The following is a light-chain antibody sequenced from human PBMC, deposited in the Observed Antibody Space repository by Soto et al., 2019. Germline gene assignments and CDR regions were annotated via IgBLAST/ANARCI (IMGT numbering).Light chain of an antibody. CDR3: NTYTNTGARI. Sequence: QSALTQPASVSGSPGQSITISRTGTSSDVGANDFVSWYQQLPGKAPKVMIYEVSNRPSGVSNRFSGSKSGNTASLTISGLQTEEEADYYCNTYTNTGARIFGTDTKGTGL. CDR1: SSDVGANDF. V-gene: IGLV2-14*01. J-gene: IGLJ1*01. CDR2: EVS.